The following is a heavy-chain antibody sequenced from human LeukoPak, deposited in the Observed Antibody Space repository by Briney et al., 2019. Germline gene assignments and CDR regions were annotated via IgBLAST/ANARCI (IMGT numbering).Heavy chain of an antibody. CDR2: IRSKANSYAT. D-gene: IGHD3-22*01. V-gene: IGHV3-73*01. CDR1: GFTFSGSA. Sequence: GGSLRLSCAASGFTFSGSAMHWVRQASGKGLEWVGRIRSKANSYATAYAASVKGRFTISRDDSKNTAYLQMNSLKTEDTAVYYCTRRTLYDSSGYYYPKDAFDIWGQGTMVTVSS. J-gene: IGHJ3*02. CDR3: TRRTLYDSSGYYYPKDAFDI.